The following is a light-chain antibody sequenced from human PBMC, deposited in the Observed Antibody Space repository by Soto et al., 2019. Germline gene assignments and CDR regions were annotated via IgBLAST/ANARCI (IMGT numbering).Light chain of an antibody. CDR2: SAS. V-gene: IGKV1-39*01. Sequence: DIQMTQSPYSLSASVGDSVTITCRASQNIRTYLNWYQQKPGRAPKLLIHSASALPSGVPSRFSGSGSGTEFTLTMSGMQPEDFATYYCQQGHSTPYTVGRGTKVEIK. CDR1: QNIRTY. CDR3: QQGHSTPYT. J-gene: IGKJ2*01.